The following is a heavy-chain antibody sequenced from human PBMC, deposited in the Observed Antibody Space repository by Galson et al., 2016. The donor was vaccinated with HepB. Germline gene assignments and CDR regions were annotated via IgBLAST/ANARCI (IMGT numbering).Heavy chain of an antibody. Sequence: QSGAEVKEPGESLRISCKASGYSFTSYWINWVRQMPGKGLEWMGRIDPTDSYTNYSPSFQGHVIISADKSISTAYMQWSSLKASDTAMYYCARQGAGWGGMGIDHWGQGTLVTVSS. CDR2: IDPTDSYT. CDR1: GYSFTSYW. V-gene: IGHV5-10-1*01. CDR3: ARQGAGWGGMGIDH. D-gene: IGHD3-16*01. J-gene: IGHJ4*02.